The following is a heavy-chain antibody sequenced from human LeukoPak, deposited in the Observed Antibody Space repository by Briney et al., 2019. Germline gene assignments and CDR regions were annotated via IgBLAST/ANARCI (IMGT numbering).Heavy chain of an antibody. CDR3: ARGHYDILTGYLDY. CDR1: GFTFDGYA. V-gene: IGHV3-9*01. D-gene: IGHD3-9*01. Sequence: GGSLRLSCAASGFTFDGYAMHWVRQAPGKGLEWVSGISWNSGSIGYADSVKGRFTISRDNAKNSLYLQMNSLRAEDTALYYCARGHYDILTGYLDYWGQGTLVTVSS. J-gene: IGHJ4*02. CDR2: ISWNSGSI.